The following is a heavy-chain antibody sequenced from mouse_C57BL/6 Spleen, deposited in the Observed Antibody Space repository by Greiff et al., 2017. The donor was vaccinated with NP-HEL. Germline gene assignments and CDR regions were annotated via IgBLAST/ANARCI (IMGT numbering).Heavy chain of an antibody. CDR1: GFSLTSYG. CDR2: IWRGGST. J-gene: IGHJ2*01. CDR3: ARKEGDYCGRDY. D-gene: IGHD1-1*01. Sequence: QVQLKESGPGLVQPSQSLSITCTVSGFSLTSYGVHWVRQSPGKGLEWLGVIWRGGSTDYNTAFISRLSISTENSKSHVFLKMNSRQAYDTAIYYCARKEGDYCGRDYWGQGTTLTVSS. V-gene: IGHV2-2*01.